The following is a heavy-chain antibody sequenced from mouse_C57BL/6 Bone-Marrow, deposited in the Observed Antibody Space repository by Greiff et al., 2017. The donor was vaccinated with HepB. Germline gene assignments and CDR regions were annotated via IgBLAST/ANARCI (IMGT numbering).Heavy chain of an antibody. V-gene: IGHV1-55*01. D-gene: IGHD2-12*01. J-gene: IGHJ2*01. CDR2: IYPGSGST. CDR1: GYTFTSYW. CDR3: ARPSPYYSNYFDY. Sequence: VQLQQPGAELVKPGASVKMSCKASGYTFTSYWITWVKQRPGQGLEWIGDIYPGSGSTNYNEKFKRKATLTVDTSSSTAYMQLSSLTSEDSAVYYCARPSPYYSNYFDYWGQGTTLTVSS.